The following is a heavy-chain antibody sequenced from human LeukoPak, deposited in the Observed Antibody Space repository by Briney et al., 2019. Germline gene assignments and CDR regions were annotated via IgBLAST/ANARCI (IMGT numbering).Heavy chain of an antibody. D-gene: IGHD6-19*01. CDR1: GFTFSSYS. V-gene: IGHV3-21*01. Sequence: GGSLRLSCAASGFTFSSYSMNWVRQAPGKGLEWVSSISSSSSYIYYVDSVKGRFTISRDNAKNSLYLQMNSLRAEDTAVYYCARDHHPVEVAGTLNYWGQGTLVTVSS. CDR3: ARDHHPVEVAGTLNY. CDR2: ISSSSSYI. J-gene: IGHJ4*02.